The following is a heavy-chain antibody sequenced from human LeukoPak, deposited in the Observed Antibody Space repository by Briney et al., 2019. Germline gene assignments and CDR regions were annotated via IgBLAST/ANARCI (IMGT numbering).Heavy chain of an antibody. CDR2: INPNSGGT. D-gene: IGHD3-22*01. CDR3: ARAPSYYYDSSGYYEFDY. CDR1: GYTFTGYY. J-gene: IGHJ4*02. Sequence: ASVKVSCKASGYTFTGYYMHWVRQAPGQGLEWMGWINPNSGGTNYAQKFQGRVTMTRDTSISTAYMELSSLRSEDTAVYYCARAPSYYYDSSGYYEFDYWGQGTLVTVSS. V-gene: IGHV1-2*02.